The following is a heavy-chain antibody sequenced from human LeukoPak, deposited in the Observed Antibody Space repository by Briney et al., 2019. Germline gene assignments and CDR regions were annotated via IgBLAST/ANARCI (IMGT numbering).Heavy chain of an antibody. V-gene: IGHV3-74*01. CDR3: ARDYGDAFDI. J-gene: IGHJ3*02. CDR1: GFTFSSYW. D-gene: IGHD3-10*01. CDR2: INSDGSST. Sequence: GGSLRLSCAASGFTFSSYWMHWVRQAPGKGLVWLSRINSDGSSTSYADSVKGRLTISRDNAKNTLYLQMNSLRVEDTAVYYCARDYGDAFDIWGQGTMVTVSS.